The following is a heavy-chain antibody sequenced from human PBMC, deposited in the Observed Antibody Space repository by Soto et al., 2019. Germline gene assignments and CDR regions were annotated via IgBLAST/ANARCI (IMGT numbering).Heavy chain of an antibody. CDR2: IYYSGST. J-gene: IGHJ6*03. Sequence: PSETLSLTCTVSGGSISSYYWSWIRQPPGKGLEWIGYIYYSGSTNYNPSLKSRVTISVDTSKNQFSLKLSSVTAADTAVYYCARDGKTSIDGRYYMDVWGKGTTVTVSS. CDR3: ARDGKTSIDGRYYMDV. CDR1: GGSISSYY. D-gene: IGHD1-26*01. V-gene: IGHV4-59*01.